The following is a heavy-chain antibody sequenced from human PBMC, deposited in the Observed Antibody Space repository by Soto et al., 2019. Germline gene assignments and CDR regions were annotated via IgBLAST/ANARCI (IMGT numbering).Heavy chain of an antibody. V-gene: IGHV4-31*03. Sequence: QVQLQESGPGLVKPSQTLSLTCTVSGGSISSGGYYWSWIRQHPGKGLEWIGYIYYSGSTYYNPSLKTRLTISVDTSKNLFSLKLSSVTAAHTAVYDCASDRYSIAAAGSFDYWGQGTLVTVSS. CDR1: GGSISSGGYY. J-gene: IGHJ4*02. CDR2: IYYSGST. CDR3: ASDRYSIAAAGSFDY. D-gene: IGHD6-13*01.